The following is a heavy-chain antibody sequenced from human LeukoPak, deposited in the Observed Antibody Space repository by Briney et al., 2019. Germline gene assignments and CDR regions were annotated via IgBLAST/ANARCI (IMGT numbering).Heavy chain of an antibody. CDR1: GFTFSSYG. J-gene: IGHJ4*02. D-gene: IGHD3-3*01. V-gene: IGHV3-30*19. CDR2: ISYDGSNK. Sequence: GRSLRLSCAASGFTFSSYGMHWVRQAPGKGLEWVAVISYDGSNKYYADSVKGRFTISRDNSKNTLYLQMNSLRAEDTAVYYCARDPDSRNYLDYWGQGTLVTVSS. CDR3: ARDPDSRNYLDY.